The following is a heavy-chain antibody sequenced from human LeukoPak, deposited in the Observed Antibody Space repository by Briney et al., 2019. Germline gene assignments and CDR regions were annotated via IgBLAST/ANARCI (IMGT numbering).Heavy chain of an antibody. V-gene: IGHV4-4*07. J-gene: IGHJ4*02. CDR1: GDSISSYS. CDR2: LYTSGST. CDR3: AKLINRPIAATGTGPFDH. D-gene: IGHD6-13*01. Sequence: SETLSLTCTVSGDSISSYSWSWIRQPAGKGLEWIGRLYTSGSTNYNPSLKNRVTMSVHMSKNQFSLRLSSVTAADTAVYYCAKLINRPIAATGTGPFDHWGQGTLVTVSS.